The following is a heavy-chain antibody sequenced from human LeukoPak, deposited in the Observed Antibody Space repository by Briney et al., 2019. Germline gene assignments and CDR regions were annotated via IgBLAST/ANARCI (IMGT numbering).Heavy chain of an antibody. J-gene: IGHJ4*02. CDR1: GFTFDDYA. CDR2: ISWNSGSI. CDR3: AKVAGDYVSPFDY. V-gene: IGHV3-9*01. D-gene: IGHD4-17*01. Sequence: GGSLRLSCAASGFTFDDYAMHWVRQAPGKGLERVSGISWNSGSIGYADSVKGRFTISRDNAKNSLYLQMNSLRAEDTALYYCAKVAGDYVSPFDYWGQGTLVTVSS.